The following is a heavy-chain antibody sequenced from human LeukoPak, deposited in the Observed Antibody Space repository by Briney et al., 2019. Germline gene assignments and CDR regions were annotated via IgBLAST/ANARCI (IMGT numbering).Heavy chain of an antibody. Sequence: KRSETLSLTCTVSSGSVNSGSYYWNWIRQPPGKGLEWIGYIYYSGSTNYNPSLKSRVTISVDTAKNQLSLKLSSVTAADTAVYYCARRAGYTGSWYEYWGQGTLATVSS. CDR2: IYYSGST. J-gene: IGHJ1*01. CDR1: SGSVNSGSYY. CDR3: ARRAGYTGSWYEY. D-gene: IGHD6-13*01. V-gene: IGHV4-61*01.